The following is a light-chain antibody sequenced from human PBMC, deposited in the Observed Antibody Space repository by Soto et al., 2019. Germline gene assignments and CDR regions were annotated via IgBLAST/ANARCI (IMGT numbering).Light chain of an antibody. V-gene: IGKV3-15*01. J-gene: IGKJ4*01. CDR2: GAS. CDR1: QSVSSN. Sequence: EIVMTQSPATLSVSPGERATLSCRASQSVSSNLAWYQQKPGQAPRLLIYGASTRATGIPARFSGSGSGTEFTLTISSLQSEDFAVYYCQQYNNWRVIFGGGTKVEIK. CDR3: QQYNNWRVI.